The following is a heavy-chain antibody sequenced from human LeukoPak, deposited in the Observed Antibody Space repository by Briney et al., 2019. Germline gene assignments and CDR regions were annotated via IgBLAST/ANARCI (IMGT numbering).Heavy chain of an antibody. CDR2: IFYSGNT. CDR1: GGSISSRSYY. CDR3: ARHREDIVVVPFDY. J-gene: IGHJ4*02. V-gene: IGHV4-39*01. Sequence: PSETLSLTCTVSGGSISSRSYYWGWVRQPPGKGLEWIGSIFYSGNTYYNPSLRSRLTMSVDTSKNHFSLKLSDVTATDTAIYYCARHREDIVVVPFDYWGQGTLVIVSS. D-gene: IGHD2-2*01.